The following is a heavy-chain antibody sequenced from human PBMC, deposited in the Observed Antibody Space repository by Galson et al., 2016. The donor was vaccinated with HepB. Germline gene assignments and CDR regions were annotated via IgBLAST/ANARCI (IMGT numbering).Heavy chain of an antibody. Sequence: SETLSLTCEVYGGSVSTDTYSWTWIRQPPGKGLECIASLYYSGSTYYNPSLKSRVTVSVDTSKNQLSLRLRSVTAADTAVYYCARRTYNYDVYWGQGTLVTVSP. CDR3: ARRTYNYDVY. V-gene: IGHV4-39*01. J-gene: IGHJ4*02. CDR2: LYYSGST. D-gene: IGHD3/OR15-3a*01. CDR1: GGSVSTDTYS.